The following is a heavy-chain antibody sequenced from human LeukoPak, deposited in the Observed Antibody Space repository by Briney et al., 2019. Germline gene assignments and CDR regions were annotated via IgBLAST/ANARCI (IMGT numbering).Heavy chain of an antibody. CDR1: GGSICSHH. Sequence: SETLSLTCTVSGGSICSHHWSWIRQPPGKGLEWIGYIYYSGSTNYKPSLKSRVTISVDTSKNQFSLKLTSVTAADTVVYYCARHLDIAASGTFDYWGQGTLVTVSS. CDR2: IYYSGST. J-gene: IGHJ4*02. V-gene: IGHV4-59*08. CDR3: ARHLDIAASGTFDY. D-gene: IGHD6-13*01.